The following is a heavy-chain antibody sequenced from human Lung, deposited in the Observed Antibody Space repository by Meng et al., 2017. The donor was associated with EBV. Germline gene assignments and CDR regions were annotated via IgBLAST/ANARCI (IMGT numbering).Heavy chain of an antibody. Sequence: QGHLLQSGPEVKKPGAAVGGSCKASGYTFGSYGICWVRQAPGQGLEWMGWFVNYVDTYPAPKFQGRVTMTTDTHTNTAFMELRSLTSDDTAVYYCASGTPGRSYCDYWGQGTLVTVSS. CDR2: FVNYVDT. V-gene: IGHV1-18*01. CDR1: GYTFGSYG. D-gene: IGHD2-15*01. CDR3: ASGTPGRSYCDY. J-gene: IGHJ4*02.